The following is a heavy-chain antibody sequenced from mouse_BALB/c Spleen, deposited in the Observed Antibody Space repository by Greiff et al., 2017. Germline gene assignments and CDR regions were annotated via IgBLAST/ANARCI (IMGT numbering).Heavy chain of an antibody. CDR2: ISSGSSTI. CDR3: ARERPGYYWYFDV. D-gene: IGHD2-2*01. J-gene: IGHJ1*01. Sequence: DVMLVESGGGLVQPGGSRKLSCAASGFTFSSFGMHWVRQAPEKGLEWVAYISSGSSTIYYADTVKGRFTISRDNPKNTLFLQMTSLRSEDTAMYYCARERPGYYWYFDVWGAGTTVTVSS. V-gene: IGHV5-17*02. CDR1: GFTFSSFG.